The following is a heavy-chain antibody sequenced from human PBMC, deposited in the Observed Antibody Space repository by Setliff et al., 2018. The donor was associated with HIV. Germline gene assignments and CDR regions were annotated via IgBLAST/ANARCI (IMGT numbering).Heavy chain of an antibody. D-gene: IGHD3-3*01. J-gene: IGHJ6*02. CDR2: IYHSGAT. Sequence: SETLSLTCAVYGGSFSGYYWGWIRQPPGKGLEWIGSIYHSGATYYNPSLKSRVTISVDTPKNQFSLKLSSATAADTAVYYCARRLQFLEFLHGVGGLDVWGQGTTVTVSS. CDR3: ARRLQFLEFLHGVGGLDV. CDR1: GGSFSGYY. V-gene: IGHV4-38-2*01.